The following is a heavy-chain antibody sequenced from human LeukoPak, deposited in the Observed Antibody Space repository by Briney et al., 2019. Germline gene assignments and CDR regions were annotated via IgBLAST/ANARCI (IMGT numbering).Heavy chain of an antibody. J-gene: IGHJ6*02. Sequence: SETLSLTCTVSGGSISSYYWSWIRQPAGKGLEWIGRIYTSGSTNYNPSLKSRVTMLVDTSKNQFSLKLSSVTAADTAVYYCARDLGYCSSTSCYSMDVWGQGTTVTVSS. CDR1: GGSISSYY. CDR3: ARDLGYCSSTSCYSMDV. D-gene: IGHD2-2*02. CDR2: IYTSGST. V-gene: IGHV4-4*07.